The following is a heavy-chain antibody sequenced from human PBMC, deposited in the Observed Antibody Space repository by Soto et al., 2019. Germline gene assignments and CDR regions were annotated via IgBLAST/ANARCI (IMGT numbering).Heavy chain of an antibody. CDR3: AKALYGGHDY. CDR2: ISGSGGST. J-gene: IGHJ4*02. Sequence: GGSLSLSCAASGFTFSVYAMGWVCQGPGKGLECVSGISGSGGSTSYADSVKGRFTISGDNSKNTLSLQMNSLRAEVTAVYYCAKALYGGHDYWGPGTLVTVSS. V-gene: IGHV3-23*01. CDR1: GFTFSVYA. D-gene: IGHD4-17*01.